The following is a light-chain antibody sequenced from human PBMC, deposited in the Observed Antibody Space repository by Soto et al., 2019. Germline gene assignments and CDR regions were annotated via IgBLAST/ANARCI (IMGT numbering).Light chain of an antibody. Sequence: DTQMTQSPSTLSASVGDTVTITCRARQNINNWLAWYQQKPEKVPKLLIYGASTLEDGVPSRFSGSRAGTEITLTIKSLQPADFATYYCHRYECYFGPGTKLEIK. V-gene: IGKV1-5*01. J-gene: IGKJ2*01. CDR3: HRYECY. CDR1: QNINNW. CDR2: GAS.